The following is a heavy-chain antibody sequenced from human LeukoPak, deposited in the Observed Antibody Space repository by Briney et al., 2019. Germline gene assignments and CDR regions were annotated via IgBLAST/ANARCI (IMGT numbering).Heavy chain of an antibody. CDR1: GFTFSNYG. CDR3: ARDRGSTSFDY. CDR2: IWNDGSNK. J-gene: IGHJ4*02. Sequence: PGGSLRLSCAASGFTFSNYGMHWVRQAPGKGLEWVAVIWNDGSNKYFVDSVKGRFTISRDNSKNTLYLQMNSLRAEDTAVYYCARDRGSTSFDYWGQGTLVTVSS. V-gene: IGHV3-33*01. D-gene: IGHD1-26*01.